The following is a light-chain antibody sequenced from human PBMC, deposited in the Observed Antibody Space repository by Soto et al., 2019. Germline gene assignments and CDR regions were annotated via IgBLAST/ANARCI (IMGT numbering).Light chain of an antibody. CDR3: QQYDNLPFT. Sequence: DIQMTQSPSSLSASVGDRVTITCQASQGISNYLNWYQQKPGKAPKLLIYDASNLETGVPSRFSGSGSGTDFTFTISSLQAEDIATYYCQQYDNLPFTFGPGTKVDIK. CDR1: QGISNY. V-gene: IGKV1-33*01. J-gene: IGKJ3*01. CDR2: DAS.